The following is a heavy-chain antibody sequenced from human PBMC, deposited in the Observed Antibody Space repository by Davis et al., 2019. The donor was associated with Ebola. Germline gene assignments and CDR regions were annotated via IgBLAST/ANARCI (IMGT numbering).Heavy chain of an antibody. V-gene: IGHV3-30*03. D-gene: IGHD6-13*01. CDR2: ISYDGSNK. CDR3: AALGGQQLVPHFDY. J-gene: IGHJ4*02. Sequence: GESLKISCAASGFTFSSYGMHWVRQAPGKGLEWVAVISYDGSNKYYADSVKGRFTISRDNSKNTLYLQMNSLRAEDTAVYYCAALGGQQLVPHFDYWGQGTLVTVSS. CDR1: GFTFSSYG.